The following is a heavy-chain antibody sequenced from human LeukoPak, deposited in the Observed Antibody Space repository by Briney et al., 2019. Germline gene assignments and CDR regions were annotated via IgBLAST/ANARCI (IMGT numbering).Heavy chain of an antibody. CDR3: ARHALRKRREGWFDP. D-gene: IGHD2-8*01. CDR1: GGSFSGYY. V-gene: IGHV4-34*01. Sequence: PSETLSLTCAVYGGSFSGYYWSWIRQPPGKGLEWIGEINHSGGTNYNPSLKSRVTLSVDTSKNQFSLKLSSVTAADSAVYFCARHALRKRREGWFDPWGQGTLVTVSS. CDR2: INHSGGT. J-gene: IGHJ5*02.